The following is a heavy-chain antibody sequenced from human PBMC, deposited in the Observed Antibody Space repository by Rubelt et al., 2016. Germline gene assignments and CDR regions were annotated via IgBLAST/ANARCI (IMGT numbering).Heavy chain of an antibody. Sequence: IGYISYSGSTNYNPSLKSRVTISVDTSKNQFSLKLSSVTAADTAVYYCARRAADGSKDYWGQGTLVTVSS. CDR2: ISYSGST. D-gene: IGHD6-13*01. J-gene: IGHJ4*02. V-gene: IGHV4-59*01. CDR3: ARRAADGSKDY.